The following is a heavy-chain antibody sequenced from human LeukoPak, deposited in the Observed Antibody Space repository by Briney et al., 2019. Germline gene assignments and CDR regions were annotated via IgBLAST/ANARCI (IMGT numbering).Heavy chain of an antibody. V-gene: IGHV3-30*02. D-gene: IGHD2-8*01. J-gene: IGHJ6*03. CDR2: IQYDGSNA. Sequence: PGGSLRLSCAASGFTFSSYGMHWVRQAPGKGLEWVAYIQYDGSNAQYADSVKGRFSISRDSSKNISYLQMNSLRAEDTAVYYCAKDRCSNGIGCYYYMDVWGKGTTVTISS. CDR3: AKDRCSNGIGCYYYMDV. CDR1: GFTFSSYG.